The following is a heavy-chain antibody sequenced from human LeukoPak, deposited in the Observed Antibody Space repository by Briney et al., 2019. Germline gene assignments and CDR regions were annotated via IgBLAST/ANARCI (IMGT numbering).Heavy chain of an antibody. CDR2: IGAYNGNT. CDR1: GYTFTSYG. D-gene: IGHD3-10*01. Sequence: EASVKVSCKASGYTFTSYGISWVRQAPGQGLEWMGWIGAYNGNTNYAQKLQGRVTMTTDTSTSTAYMELRSLRSDDTAVYYCARAQSILLWFGEPHYYYYMDVWGKGTTVTVSS. J-gene: IGHJ6*03. V-gene: IGHV1-18*01. CDR3: ARAQSILLWFGEPHYYYYMDV.